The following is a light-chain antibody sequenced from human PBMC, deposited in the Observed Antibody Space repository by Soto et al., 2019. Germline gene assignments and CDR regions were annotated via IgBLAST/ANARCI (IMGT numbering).Light chain of an antibody. CDR3: SSYTSSRSLV. J-gene: IGLJ1*01. CDR2: EVS. V-gene: IGLV2-14*01. CDR1: SSDVGDYDY. Sequence: QSALTQPASLSGSPGQSITISCTGTSSDVGDYDYVSWYQQHPGKAPKLIIYEVSDWPSGVSNRFSGSKSANTASLTISGLQAEDEADYFCSSYTSSRSLVFGTGTKVTVL.